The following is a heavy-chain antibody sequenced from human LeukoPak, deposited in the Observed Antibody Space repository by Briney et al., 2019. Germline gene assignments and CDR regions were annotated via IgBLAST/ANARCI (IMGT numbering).Heavy chain of an antibody. V-gene: IGHV3-48*01. CDR3: ARARWNQGYAFDI. Sequence: PGGSLRLSCAASGFTFSSYSMNWVRQAPGKGLEWVSYISSSSSTIYYADSVKGRFTISRDNAKNSLYLQMNSLRAEDTAVYYCARARWNQGYAFDIWGQGTMVTVSS. CDR2: ISSSSSTI. CDR1: GFTFSSYS. D-gene: IGHD1-1*01. J-gene: IGHJ3*02.